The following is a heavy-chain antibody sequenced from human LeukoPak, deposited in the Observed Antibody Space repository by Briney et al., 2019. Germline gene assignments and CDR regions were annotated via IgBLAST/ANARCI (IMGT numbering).Heavy chain of an antibody. CDR2: IYHSGST. Sequence: SETLSLTCAVPGYSIRGDDYWGWIRQSPGKGLEWIGIIYHSGSTHYNPSLKSRVTISVDTSKNQFSLNLNSVTAADTAVYYCARQSSGYYYGWFDPWGQGTLVTVSS. D-gene: IGHD3-22*01. J-gene: IGHJ5*02. V-gene: IGHV4-38-2*01. CDR1: GYSIRGDDY. CDR3: ARQSSGYYYGWFDP.